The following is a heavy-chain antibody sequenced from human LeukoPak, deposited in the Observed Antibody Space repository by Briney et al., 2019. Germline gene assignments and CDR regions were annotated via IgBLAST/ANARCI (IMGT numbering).Heavy chain of an antibody. Sequence: GASVRVSRKASGYTFTSYYMHGVRHAPGQGLEWRGIINPSGGSTSYAQKFQGRVTMPRDTSTSTVYMELSSLRSEDTAVYYCARDRERYSYGFSIDYWGQGTLVTVSS. CDR3: ARDRERYSYGFSIDY. J-gene: IGHJ4*02. D-gene: IGHD5-18*01. CDR2: INPSGGST. V-gene: IGHV1-46*01. CDR1: GYTFTSYY.